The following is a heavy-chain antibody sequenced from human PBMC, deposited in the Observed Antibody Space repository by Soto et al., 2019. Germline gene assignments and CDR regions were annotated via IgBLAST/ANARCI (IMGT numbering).Heavy chain of an antibody. CDR3: AKLGSNGWYDAFDI. V-gene: IGHV3-23*01. Sequence: EVQLLESGGGLVQPGGSLRLSCAASGFTFSIYAMTWVRQAPGKGLEWVSTISGSGTSAYYADSVKGRFTFSRDNSKNTLHLQMHSLRAEDTALYYCAKLGSNGWYDAFDIWGQGTGVTVSS. J-gene: IGHJ3*02. D-gene: IGHD6-19*01. CDR1: GFTFSIYA. CDR2: ISGSGTSA.